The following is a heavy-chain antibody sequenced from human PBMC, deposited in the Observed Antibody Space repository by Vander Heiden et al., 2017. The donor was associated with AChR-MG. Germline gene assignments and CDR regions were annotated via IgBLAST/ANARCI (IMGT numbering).Heavy chain of an antibody. V-gene: IGHV4-34*01. D-gene: IGHD4-17*01. Sequence: QVQLQQWGAGLLKPSETLSLTCAVYGGSFSGYYWSWIRQPPGKGLEWIGEINHSGSTNYNPSLKSRVTISVDTSKNQFSLKLRSVTAADTAVYYSARILDYGGNNDYWGQGTLVTVSS. CDR1: GGSFSGYY. J-gene: IGHJ4*02. CDR3: ARILDYGGNNDY. CDR2: INHSGST.